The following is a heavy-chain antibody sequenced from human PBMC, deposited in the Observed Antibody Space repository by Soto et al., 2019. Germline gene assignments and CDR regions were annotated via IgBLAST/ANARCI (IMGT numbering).Heavy chain of an antibody. J-gene: IGHJ6*03. CDR1: GFSLSTSGVG. CDR3: AHQGSIDFWSGYNYYYDYMDV. V-gene: IGHV2-5*02. CDR2: IYWDDDK. D-gene: IGHD3-3*01. Sequence: QITLKESGPTLVKPTQTLTLTCTFSGFSLSTSGVGVGWIRQPPGKALEWLALIYWDDDKRDSQSLKSRLTITKDTAENQEVLKMTNMDPVDTDTYSCAHQGSIDFWSGYNYYYDYMDVWGKGTTVTVSS.